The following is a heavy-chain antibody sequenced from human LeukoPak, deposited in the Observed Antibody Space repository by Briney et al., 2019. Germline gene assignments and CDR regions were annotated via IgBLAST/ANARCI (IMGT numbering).Heavy chain of an antibody. CDR3: ARESAGGPDY. J-gene: IGHJ4*02. CDR1: GFTLSTYW. V-gene: IGHV3-7*05. Sequence: GGSLRLSCAAPGFTLSTYWMSWVRQAPGKGLEWVANIKPDGSEQYYVDSVRGRFTISRDNAKNSLYLQMNSLRAEDTAIYYCARESAGGPDYWGQGTLVTVSS. D-gene: IGHD6-19*01. CDR2: IKPDGSEQ.